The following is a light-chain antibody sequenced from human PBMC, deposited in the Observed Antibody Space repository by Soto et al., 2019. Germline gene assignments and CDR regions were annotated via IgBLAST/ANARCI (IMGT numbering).Light chain of an antibody. CDR1: SSDVGSYNR. CDR2: EVS. Sequence: QSALTQPPSVSGSPGQSVTISCTGTSSDVGSYNRVSWYQQSPGTAPKLMIYEVSNRPSGVSDRFSGSKSGNMASLTISGLQAEDEADYYCASYTSSSTSVIFGRGTKLTVL. CDR3: ASYTSSSTSVI. J-gene: IGLJ2*01. V-gene: IGLV2-18*02.